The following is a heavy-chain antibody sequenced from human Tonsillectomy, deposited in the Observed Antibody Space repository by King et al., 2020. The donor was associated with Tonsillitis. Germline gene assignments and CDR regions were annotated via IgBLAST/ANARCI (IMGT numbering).Heavy chain of an antibody. V-gene: IGHV3-23*04. CDR1: GFSFSSYA. D-gene: IGHD1-26*01. J-gene: IGHJ3*02. CDR2: ISGSGGST. CDR3: AKDQSYSGNYLDAFDI. Sequence: VQLVESGGGLVQPGGSLRLSCAASGFSFSSYAMNWVRQAPGKGLEWVSSISGSGGSTYFADSVKGRFTISRDNSKNTLYLQMNDLRAEDTAVYCCAKDQSYSGNYLDAFDIWGQGTMATVSS.